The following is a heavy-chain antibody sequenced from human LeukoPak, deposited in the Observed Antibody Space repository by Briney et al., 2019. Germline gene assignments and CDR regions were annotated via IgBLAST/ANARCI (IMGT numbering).Heavy chain of an antibody. V-gene: IGHV4-59*01. D-gene: IGHD3-10*01. J-gene: IGHJ4*02. CDR2: MYYSGST. Sequence: SETLSLTCTVSGGSINGYYWTWIRLPPGRELEWIGYMYYSGSTNYNPSLKSRVTMSVDTPKNQFSLKLSSVAAADTAVYYCARRATSGSPYYLDYWGQGTLVTVSS. CDR1: GGSINGYY. CDR3: ARRATSGSPYYLDY.